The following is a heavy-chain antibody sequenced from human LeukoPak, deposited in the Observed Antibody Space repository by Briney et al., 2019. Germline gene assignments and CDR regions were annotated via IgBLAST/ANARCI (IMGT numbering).Heavy chain of an antibody. V-gene: IGHV4-59*01. CDR3: ARDSGGSSWYRYFDY. CDR1: GGSISSYY. CDR2: IYYSGST. Sequence: SETLSLTCTVSGGSISSYYWSWIRQPPGKGLEWIGYIYYSGSTNYNPSLKSRVTISVDTSKNQFSLKLSSVTAADTAVYYCARDSGGSSWYRYFDYWGQGTLVTVSS. J-gene: IGHJ4*02. D-gene: IGHD6-13*01.